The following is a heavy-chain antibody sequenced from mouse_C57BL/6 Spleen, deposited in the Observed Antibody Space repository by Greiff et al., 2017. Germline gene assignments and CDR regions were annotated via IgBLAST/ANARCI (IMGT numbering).Heavy chain of an antibody. D-gene: IGHD2-4*01. CDR2: INPSNGGT. J-gene: IGHJ4*01. V-gene: IGHV1-53*01. CDR3: ARLITTNYYAMDY. Sequence: QVQLHQPGTELVKPGASVKLSCKASGYTFTSYWMHWVKQRPGKGLEWIGNINPSNGGTNYNEKFKSKVTLTVDKSSSTTYMQLSSLTSEDSAVYYCARLITTNYYAMDYWGQGTSVTVSS. CDR1: GYTFTSYW.